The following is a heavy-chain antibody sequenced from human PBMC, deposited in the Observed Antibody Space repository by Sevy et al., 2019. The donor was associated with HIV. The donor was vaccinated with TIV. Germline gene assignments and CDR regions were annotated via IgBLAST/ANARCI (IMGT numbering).Heavy chain of an antibody. CDR2: IYYSGST. D-gene: IGHD3-3*01. J-gene: IGHJ4*02. CDR1: GGSISSYY. V-gene: IGHV4-59*01. Sequence: SETLSLTCTVSGGSISSYYWSWIRQPPGKGLEWIGHIYYSGSTNYNPSLKSRVTISVDTSKNQFSLKLSSVTAADTAVYYCARADYDFWSGYPYWGQGTLVTVSS. CDR3: ARADYDFWSGYPY.